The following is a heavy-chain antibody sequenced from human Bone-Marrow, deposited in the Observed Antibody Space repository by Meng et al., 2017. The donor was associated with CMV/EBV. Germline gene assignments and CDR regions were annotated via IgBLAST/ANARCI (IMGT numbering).Heavy chain of an antibody. CDR1: AYMLVSPA. Sequence: ASVKVSCKASAYMLVSPAIISWVRQAPGQGLEWVGWIRTDQSDRKIAATFQGRVSLSAATTTSTVYMELRGLRSDDTAIYYCARGGAQTDFDSWGLGPLVTVSS. CDR3: ARGGAQTDFDS. CDR2: IRTDQSDR. D-gene: IGHD1-14*01. V-gene: IGHV1-18*04. J-gene: IGHJ4*02.